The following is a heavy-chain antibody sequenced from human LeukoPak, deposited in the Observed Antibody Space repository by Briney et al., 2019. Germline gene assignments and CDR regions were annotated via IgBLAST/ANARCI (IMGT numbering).Heavy chain of an antibody. CDR2: IYHSGDT. J-gene: IGHJ5*02. Sequence: SETLSLTCTVSGGSISNFYWSWIRQPPGKGLEWIGYIYHSGDTRYNPSLKSRVTISVDTSKSQFSLKVSSVTAADTAVYYCARGGYSGSDWTTWGQGTLVTVSS. V-gene: IGHV4-59*01. CDR1: GGSISNFY. D-gene: IGHD5-12*01. CDR3: ARGGYSGSDWTT.